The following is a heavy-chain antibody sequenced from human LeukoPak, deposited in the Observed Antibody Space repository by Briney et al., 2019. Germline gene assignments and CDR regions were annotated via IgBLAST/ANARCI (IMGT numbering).Heavy chain of an antibody. Sequence: GGSRRLSCAASGFTFSSYAMHWVRQAPGKGLEYVSAISSNGGSTYYANSVKGRFTISRDNSKNTLYLQMGSLRAEDMAVYYCARDPGGSSNYYYYGMDVWGQGTTVTVSS. CDR2: ISSNGGST. CDR1: GFTFSSYA. J-gene: IGHJ6*02. CDR3: ARDPGGSSNYYYYGMDV. V-gene: IGHV3-64*01. D-gene: IGHD1-26*01.